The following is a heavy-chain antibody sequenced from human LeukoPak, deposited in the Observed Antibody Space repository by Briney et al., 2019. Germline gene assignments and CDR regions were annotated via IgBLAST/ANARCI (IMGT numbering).Heavy chain of an antibody. CDR2: INSDGSST. Sequence: QTGGSLRLSCAASGFTFSSYWMHWVRHAPGKGLVWVSRINSDGSSTSYADSVKGRFTISRDNAKNTLYLQMNSLRAEDTAVYYCARGRRAAPNWFDPWGQGTLVTVSS. J-gene: IGHJ5*02. V-gene: IGHV3-74*01. CDR3: ARGRRAAPNWFDP. CDR1: GFTFSSYW. D-gene: IGHD6-13*01.